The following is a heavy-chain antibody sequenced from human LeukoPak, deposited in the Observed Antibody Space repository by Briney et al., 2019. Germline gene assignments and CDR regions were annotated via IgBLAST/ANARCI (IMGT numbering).Heavy chain of an antibody. V-gene: IGHV3-20*04. CDR3: ARERYYDSSGYYGEDY. CDR1: GFTFDDYG. CDR2: INWNGGGT. Sequence: PGGSLRLSCAASGFTFDDYGMSWVRQAPGKGLEWVSGINWNGGGTGYADSVKGRFIISRDNANNSLYLQMNSLRAEDTALYYCARERYYDSSGYYGEDYWGQGTLVTVSS. J-gene: IGHJ4*02. D-gene: IGHD3-22*01.